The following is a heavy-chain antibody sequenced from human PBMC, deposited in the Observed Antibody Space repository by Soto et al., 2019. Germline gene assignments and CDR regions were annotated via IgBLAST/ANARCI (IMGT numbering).Heavy chain of an antibody. CDR1: GFTFSSYA. CDR3: ASGGVAYSSPVDY. Sequence: QVQLVESGGGVVQPGRSLRLSCAASGFTFSSYAMHWVRQAPGEGLEWVAVISYDGSNKYYADSVKGRFTISRDNSKNTLYLQMNSLRAEDTAVYYCASGGVAYSSPVDYWGQGTLVTVSS. CDR2: ISYDGSNK. J-gene: IGHJ4*02. V-gene: IGHV3-30-3*01. D-gene: IGHD6-13*01.